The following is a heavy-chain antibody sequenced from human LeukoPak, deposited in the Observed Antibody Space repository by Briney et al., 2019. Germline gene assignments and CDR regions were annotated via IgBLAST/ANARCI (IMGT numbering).Heavy chain of an antibody. CDR2: IYHDGGI. CDR3: ARERGDTAMFRIIES. Sequence: PSETLSLTCTVSGGSITSGGYYWTWVRQFPGKGLEWIGFIYHDGGIYYNPSLKSRVTISLDASNIQFSLKLTSVTAADTAVYYCARERGDTAMFRIIESWGQGILVTVSS. V-gene: IGHV4-31*03. J-gene: IGHJ4*02. D-gene: IGHD5-18*01. CDR1: GGSITSGGYY.